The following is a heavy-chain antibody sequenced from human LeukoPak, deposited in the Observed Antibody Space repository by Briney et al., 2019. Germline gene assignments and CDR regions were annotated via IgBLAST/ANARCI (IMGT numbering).Heavy chain of an antibody. Sequence: SSETLSLTCTVSGGSVSSGNYYWSWIRQPPGKGLQCIGYIYRSGSTKYNPSLKSRVTISLDTSKNQFSLTLSSVTAADTAVYYCARGRIRTLTSDLDCFDPWGQGTLVTVSS. CDR1: GGSVSSGNYY. CDR2: IYRSGST. V-gene: IGHV4-61*01. CDR3: ARGRIRTLTSDLDCFDP. J-gene: IGHJ5*02. D-gene: IGHD2-2*01.